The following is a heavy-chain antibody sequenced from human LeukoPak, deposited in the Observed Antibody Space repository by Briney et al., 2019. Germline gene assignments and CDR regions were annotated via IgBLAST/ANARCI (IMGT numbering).Heavy chain of an antibody. J-gene: IGHJ4*02. Sequence: SGGSLRLSCAASGFTFSDYYMHWVRQIPGEGLVWVSHINGDGSATNHADSVKGRFTISRDNSKNTLYLQMNSLRAEDTTVYYCAREMTIITYSFDSWGQGTLVTVSS. CDR3: AREMTIITYSFDS. D-gene: IGHD5-24*01. V-gene: IGHV3-74*01. CDR2: INGDGSAT. CDR1: GFTFSDYY.